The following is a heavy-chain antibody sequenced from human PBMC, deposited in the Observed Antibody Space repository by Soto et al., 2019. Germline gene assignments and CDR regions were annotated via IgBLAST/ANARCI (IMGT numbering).Heavy chain of an antibody. CDR2: IYYSGST. CDR1: GGSISSGDYY. CDR3: ARDGVNVLLWFGESYGMDV. D-gene: IGHD3-10*01. V-gene: IGHV4-30-4*01. J-gene: IGHJ6*02. Sequence: QVQLQESGPGLVKPSQTLSLTCTVSGGSISSGDYYWSWIRQPPGKGLDWIGYIYYSGSTYYNPSLKSRVTISVDTSKNQFSLKLSSVTAADTAVYYWARDGVNVLLWFGESYGMDVWGQGTTVTVSS.